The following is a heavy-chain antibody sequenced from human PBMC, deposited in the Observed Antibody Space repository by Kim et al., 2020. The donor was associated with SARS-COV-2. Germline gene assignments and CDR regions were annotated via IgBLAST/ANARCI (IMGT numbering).Heavy chain of an antibody. CDR3: THYGSGSSIFDY. V-gene: IGHV3-15*01. D-gene: IGHD3-10*01. J-gene: IGHJ4*02. Sequence: GGSLRLSCAASGFTFSNAWMSWVRQAPGKGLEWVGRIKSKTDGGTTDYAAPVKGRFTISRDDSKNTLYLQMNSLKTEDTAVYYCTHYGSGSSIFDYWGQGTLVTVSS. CDR2: IKSKTDGGTT. CDR1: GFTFSNAW.